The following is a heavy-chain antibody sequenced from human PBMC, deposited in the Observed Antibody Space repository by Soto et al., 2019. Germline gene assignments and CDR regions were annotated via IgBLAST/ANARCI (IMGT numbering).Heavy chain of an antibody. J-gene: IGHJ6*03. Sequence: EVQLVESGGGLVKPGGSLRLSCAASGFTFSSYSMNWVRQAPGKGLEWVSSISRSSSYIYYADSVKGRFTISRDNAKNSLYLQMNSLRAEDTAVYYCASTNSRSYYMDVWGKGTTVTVSS. CDR2: ISRSSSYI. V-gene: IGHV3-21*01. D-gene: IGHD6-13*01. CDR3: ASTNSRSYYMDV. CDR1: GFTFSSYS.